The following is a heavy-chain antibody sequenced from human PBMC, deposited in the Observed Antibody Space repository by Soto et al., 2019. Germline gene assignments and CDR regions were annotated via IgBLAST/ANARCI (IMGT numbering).Heavy chain of an antibody. CDR3: ARADGLHFYCSSTSCYTVDWFDP. J-gene: IGHJ5*02. D-gene: IGHD2-2*02. V-gene: IGHV4-30-2*01. CDR2: IYHSGST. CDR1: GGSISSGGYS. Sequence: QLQLQESGSGLVKPSQTLSLTCAVSGGSISSGGYSWSWIRQPPGKGLEWIGYIYHSGSTYYNPSLKSRVTISVDRSKNQFSLKLSSVTAADTAVYYCARADGLHFYCSSTSCYTVDWFDPWGQGTLVTVSS.